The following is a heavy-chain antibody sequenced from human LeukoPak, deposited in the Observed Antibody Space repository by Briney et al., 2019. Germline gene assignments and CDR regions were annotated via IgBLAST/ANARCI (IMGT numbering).Heavy chain of an antibody. CDR1: GFRFSSYD. CDR3: VRDLHGPFDI. Sequence: PGGSLRLSCAATGFRFSSYDMHWVRQAPGKGLEWVAAISAEGDIQIYLDSVKGRFTISRDNSKNTLYLQLNSLRLEDTAVYFCVRDLHGPFDIWGQGTMVTVSS. CDR2: ISAEGDIQ. J-gene: IGHJ3*02. V-gene: IGHV3-30-3*01. D-gene: IGHD2-8*01.